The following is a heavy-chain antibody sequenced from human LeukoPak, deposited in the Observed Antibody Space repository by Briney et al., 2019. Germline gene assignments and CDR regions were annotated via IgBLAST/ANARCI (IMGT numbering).Heavy chain of an antibody. V-gene: IGHV1-2*02. Sequence: ASVKVSCKASGYTFTGYYMHWVRQAPGQGLEWMGWINPNSGGTNYAQKFQGRVTITADRATRTAYMELSGLTSEDTAVYYCARGAWNDRNYYGMDVWGQGTTVTVSS. D-gene: IGHD1-1*01. J-gene: IGHJ6*02. CDR3: ARGAWNDRNYYGMDV. CDR2: INPNSGGT. CDR1: GYTFTGYY.